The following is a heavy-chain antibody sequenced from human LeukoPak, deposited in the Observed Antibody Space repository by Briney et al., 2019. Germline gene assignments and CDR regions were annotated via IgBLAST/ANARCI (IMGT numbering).Heavy chain of an antibody. V-gene: IGHV1-3*04. Sequence: ASVKVSCKASGYTFDSFAIHWVRQLPGQRLEWMGWINTGRGDTQCSQKFQGRITFTRDTSASTVHMELSTPISEDTALYYCARVRARMHLGKVSEGEFDYWGQGNLLTVSS. J-gene: IGHJ4*02. CDR1: GYTFDSFA. CDR3: ARVRARMHLGKVSEGEFDY. CDR2: INTGRGDT. D-gene: IGHD1-14*01.